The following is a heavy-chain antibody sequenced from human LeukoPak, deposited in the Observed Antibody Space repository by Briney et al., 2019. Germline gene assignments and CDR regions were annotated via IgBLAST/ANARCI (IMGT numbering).Heavy chain of an antibody. CDR1: GGSFSGYY. CDR3: ASRIAVTNWFDP. Sequence: SETLSLTCAVYGGSFSGYYWSWIRQPPGKGLERIGEINHSGSTNYNPSLKSRVTISVDTSKNQFSLKLSSVTAADTAVYYCASRIAVTNWFDPWGQGTLVTVSS. J-gene: IGHJ5*02. V-gene: IGHV4-34*01. CDR2: INHSGST. D-gene: IGHD6-19*01.